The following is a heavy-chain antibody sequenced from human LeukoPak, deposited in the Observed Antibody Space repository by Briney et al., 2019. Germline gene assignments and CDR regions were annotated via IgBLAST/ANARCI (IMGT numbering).Heavy chain of an antibody. D-gene: IGHD5-18*01. CDR3: ARAEYSYYYYYMDV. Sequence: ASVKVSCKASGYTFTGYYMHWVRQAPGQGLEWMGRINPNSGGTNYAQKCQGRVTMTRDTSISTAYMELSRLRSDDTAVYYCARAEYSYYYYYMDVWGKGTTVTVSS. V-gene: IGHV1-2*06. J-gene: IGHJ6*03. CDR2: INPNSGGT. CDR1: GYTFTGYY.